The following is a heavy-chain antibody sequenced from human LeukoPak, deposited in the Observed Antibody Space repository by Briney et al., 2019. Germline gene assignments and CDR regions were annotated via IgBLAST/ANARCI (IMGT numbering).Heavy chain of an antibody. J-gene: IGHJ3*02. D-gene: IGHD2-2*01. CDR3: ASVPWDIVVVPAAIDAFDI. CDR1: GGTFSSYA. V-gene: IGHV1-69*13. Sequence: SVKVSCKASGGTFSSYAISWVRQAPGQGLEWMGGIIPIFGTANYAQKFQGRVTITADESTSTAYMELSSLRSEDTAVYYCASVPWDIVVVPAAIDAFDIWGQGTMVTVSS. CDR2: IIPIFGTA.